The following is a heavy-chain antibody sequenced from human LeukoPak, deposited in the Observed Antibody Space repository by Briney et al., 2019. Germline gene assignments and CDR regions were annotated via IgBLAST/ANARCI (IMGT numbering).Heavy chain of an antibody. Sequence: GGSLRLSCAASGFTFSSYAMTWVRQAPGKGLEWVSAIGGSGDSTYYADSVKGWFTISRDNSKNTLYLQMNSLTAEDTAVYYCAKEADDWYPRPFDYWGQGTLVTVSS. V-gene: IGHV3-23*01. D-gene: IGHD3-9*01. CDR3: AKEADDWYPRPFDY. CDR2: IGGSGDST. CDR1: GFTFSSYA. J-gene: IGHJ4*02.